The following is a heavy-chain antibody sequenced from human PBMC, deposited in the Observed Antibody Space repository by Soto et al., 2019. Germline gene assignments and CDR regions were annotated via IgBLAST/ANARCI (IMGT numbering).Heavy chain of an antibody. CDR1: SGSISSSNW. J-gene: IGHJ5*02. D-gene: IGHD7-27*01. CDR2: IYHSGST. V-gene: IGHV4-4*02. CDR3: ARSTFNGGLTEFDP. Sequence: SETLSLTCAVSSGSISSSNWWSWVRQPPGKGLEWIGEIYHSGSTNYNPSLKSRVTISVDKSKNQFSLKLSSVTAADTAVYYCARSTFNGGLTEFDPWGQGTLVTVSS.